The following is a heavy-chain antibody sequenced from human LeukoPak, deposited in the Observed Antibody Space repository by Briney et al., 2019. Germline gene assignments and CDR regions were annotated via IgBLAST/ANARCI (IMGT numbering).Heavy chain of an antibody. CDR3: ARDSGSGYDLGFDY. Sequence: SVKVSCKASGGTVSSYAISWVRQAPGQGLEWMGRIIPIFGIANYAQKFQGRVTITADKSTSTAYMELSSLRSEDTAVYYCARDSGSGYDLGFDYWGQGTLVTVSS. CDR2: IIPIFGIA. D-gene: IGHD5-12*01. CDR1: GGTVSSYA. V-gene: IGHV1-69*04. J-gene: IGHJ4*02.